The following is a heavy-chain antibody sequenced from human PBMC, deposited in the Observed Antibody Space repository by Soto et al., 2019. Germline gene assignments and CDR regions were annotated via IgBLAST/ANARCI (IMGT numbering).Heavy chain of an antibody. D-gene: IGHD2-2*01. Sequence: GGSLRLSCAASGFTFSSYGMHWVRQAPCKGLEWVAVISYDGSNKYYADSVKGRFTISRDNSKNTLYLQMNSLRAEDTAVYYCAKRKYCPSTNCFDYWGQGTQVTVSS. V-gene: IGHV3-30*18. J-gene: IGHJ4*02. CDR1: GFTFSSYG. CDR3: AKRKYCPSTNCFDY. CDR2: ISYDGSNK.